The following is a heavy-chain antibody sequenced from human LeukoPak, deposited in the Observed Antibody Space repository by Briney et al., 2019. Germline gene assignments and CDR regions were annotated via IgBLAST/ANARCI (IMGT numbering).Heavy chain of an antibody. D-gene: IGHD2-2*02. CDR3: ARDPRQSHLVYTTGDY. CDR2: MKPDGSEK. J-gene: IGHJ4*02. CDR1: GFTFSSYW. Sequence: PGGSLRLSCEVSGFTFSSYWMSWVRQAPGKGLEWVANMKPDGSEKYYVDSVKGRFTISRDNPKNSLYLQMNSLRAEDTAVYYCARDPRQSHLVYTTGDYWGQGTLVTVPS. V-gene: IGHV3-7*01.